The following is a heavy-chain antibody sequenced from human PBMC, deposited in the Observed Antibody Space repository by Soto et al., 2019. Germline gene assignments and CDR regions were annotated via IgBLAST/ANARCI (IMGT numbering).Heavy chain of an antibody. CDR1: GYTFTSYA. Sequence: ASVKVSCKASGYTFTSYAMHWVRQAPGQRLEWMGWINAGNGNTKYSQKFQGRVTITRDTSASTVYMELSSLRSEDTAVYYCVRGPNSGSFDIWGQGTLVTVSS. CDR2: INAGNGNT. V-gene: IGHV1-3*01. CDR3: VRGPNSGSFDI. D-gene: IGHD5-12*01. J-gene: IGHJ3*02.